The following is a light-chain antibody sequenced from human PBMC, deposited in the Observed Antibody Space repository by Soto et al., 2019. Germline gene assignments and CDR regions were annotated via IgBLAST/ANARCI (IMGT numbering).Light chain of an antibody. Sequence: EIVLTQSPGTLSLSPGERATLSCRASQSVSSNYLAWYQQKPGQAPRLLIYGASSRATGIPDRFSGSGSATDFTLTISRLESEDFAVYYCQQYGNAQWTFGQGTKVEIK. J-gene: IGKJ1*01. CDR2: GAS. V-gene: IGKV3-20*01. CDR3: QQYGNAQWT. CDR1: QSVSSNY.